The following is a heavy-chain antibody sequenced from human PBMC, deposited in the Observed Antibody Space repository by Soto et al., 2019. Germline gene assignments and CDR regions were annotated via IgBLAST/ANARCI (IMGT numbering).Heavy chain of an antibody. CDR3: AKSGYCSGGSCYFDH. CDR2: ISGSGGST. CDR1: GFTFSSYA. D-gene: IGHD2-15*01. V-gene: IGHV3-23*01. Sequence: GGSLRLSCAASGFTFSSYAMSWVRQAPGKGLEWVSAISGSGGSTYYADSVKGRLTISRDNSKNTLYLQMNSLRAEDTAVYYCAKSGYCSGGSCYFDHWGQGTLVTVSS. J-gene: IGHJ4*02.